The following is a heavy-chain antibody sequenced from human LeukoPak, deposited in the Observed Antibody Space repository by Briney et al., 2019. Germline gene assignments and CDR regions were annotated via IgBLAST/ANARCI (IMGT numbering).Heavy chain of an antibody. CDR2: ISYDGSNK. J-gene: IGHJ4*02. D-gene: IGHD1-26*01. Sequence: GGSLRLSCAASGFTFSSYAMHWVRQAPGKGLEWVAVISYDGSNKYYADSVKGRFTISRDNSKNTLYLQMNSLRAEDTAVYYCATDRAYSGSYYDYWGQGTLVTVSS. CDR1: GFTFSSYA. V-gene: IGHV3-30-3*01. CDR3: ATDRAYSGSYYDY.